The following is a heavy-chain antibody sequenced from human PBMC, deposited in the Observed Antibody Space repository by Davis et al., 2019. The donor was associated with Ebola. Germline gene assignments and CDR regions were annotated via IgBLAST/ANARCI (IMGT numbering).Heavy chain of an antibody. CDR3: ARAPYYYDVSGFYVDF. V-gene: IGHV5-51*01. J-gene: IGHJ4*02. D-gene: IGHD3-22*01. CDR2: IYPGDSET. Sequence: GESLKISCKGSGYTFTSYWIAWVRQVPGKGLEWMGSIYPGDSETRYSPSLQGQATISADKSISTAYLQWSSLKASDTATYYCARAPYYYDVSGFYVDFWGQGTLVTVSS. CDR1: GYTFTSYW.